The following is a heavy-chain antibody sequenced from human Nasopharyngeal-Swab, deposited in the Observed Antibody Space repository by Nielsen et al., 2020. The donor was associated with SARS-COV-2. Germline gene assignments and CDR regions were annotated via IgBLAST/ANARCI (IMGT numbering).Heavy chain of an antibody. J-gene: IGHJ4*02. CDR3: AREGIVGATTRFDY. CDR2: IWYDGSNK. D-gene: IGHD1-26*01. V-gene: IGHV3-33*01. Sequence: GGQAPGEGLEWVAVIWYDGSNKYNADSVNGRFTISRDNTKNTLYLQMNSLRAEDTAVYYCAREGIVGATTRFDYWGQGTLVTVSS.